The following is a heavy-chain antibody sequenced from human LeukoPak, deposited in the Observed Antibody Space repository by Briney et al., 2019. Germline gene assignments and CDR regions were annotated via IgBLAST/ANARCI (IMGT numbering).Heavy chain of an antibody. Sequence: GASVKVSCKASGGTFSSYAISWVRQAPGQGLEWMGGIIPIFGTANYAQKFQGRVTITADESTSTAYMELSSLRSEDTAVYYCARGQVVSSYYDILTGYYGGDYWGQGTLVTVSS. D-gene: IGHD3-9*01. CDR3: ARGQVVSSYYDILTGYYGGDY. CDR2: IIPIFGTA. J-gene: IGHJ4*02. V-gene: IGHV1-69*13. CDR1: GGTFSSYA.